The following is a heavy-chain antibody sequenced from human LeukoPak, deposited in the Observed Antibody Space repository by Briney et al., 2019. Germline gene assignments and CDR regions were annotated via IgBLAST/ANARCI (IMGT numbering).Heavy chain of an antibody. CDR1: GFNFDDYG. D-gene: IGHD1-26*01. Sequence: GGSLRLSCAASGFNFDDYGMSWVRQAPGKGLEWVSGINWNGRAIGYADSVKGRFTISRDNAKSSLYLEMSTLRAEDTALYYCARGSGSYWSSYYYYMDVWGKGTTVTVSS. CDR2: INWNGRAI. J-gene: IGHJ6*03. V-gene: IGHV3-20*04. CDR3: ARGSGSYWSSYYYYMDV.